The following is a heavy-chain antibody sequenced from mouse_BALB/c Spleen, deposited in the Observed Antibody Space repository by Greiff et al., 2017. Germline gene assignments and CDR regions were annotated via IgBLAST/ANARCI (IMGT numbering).Heavy chain of an antibody. D-gene: IGHD2-3*01. J-gene: IGHJ4*01. CDR2: IYPSDSYT. Sequence: QVQLQQSGAELVRPGASVKLSCKASGYTFTSYWINWVKQRPGQGLEWIGNIYPSDSYTNYNQKFKDKATLTVDKSSSTAYMQLSSPTSEDSAVYYCTRSLMIEYAMDYWGQGTSVTVSS. V-gene: IGHV1-69*02. CDR1: GYTFTSYW. CDR3: TRSLMIEYAMDY.